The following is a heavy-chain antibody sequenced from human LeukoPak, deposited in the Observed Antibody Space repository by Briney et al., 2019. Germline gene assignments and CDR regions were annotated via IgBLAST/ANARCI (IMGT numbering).Heavy chain of an antibody. V-gene: IGHV1-2*02. Sequence: ASVKVSCKASGYTFTGYYMHWVRQAPGQGLEWMGWINPNSGGINYAQKFQGRVTMTRDTSISTAYMELSSLRSEDTAVYYCARGGITMIVTDAFDIWGQGTMVTVSS. J-gene: IGHJ3*02. CDR3: ARGGITMIVTDAFDI. CDR1: GYTFTGYY. D-gene: IGHD3-22*01. CDR2: INPNSGGI.